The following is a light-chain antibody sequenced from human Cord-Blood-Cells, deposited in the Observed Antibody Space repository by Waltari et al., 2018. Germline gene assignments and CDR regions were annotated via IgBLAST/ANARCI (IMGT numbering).Light chain of an antibody. CDR2: DAS. CDR3: QQYDNLPYT. V-gene: IGKV1-33*01. CDR1: QDISNY. J-gene: IGKJ2*01. Sequence: DIKMTQSTSSLSASVVARVTITCQASQDISNYVIWKQQKPGKAPKLLIYDASNMETGAATRFSGSGSGTDFTFTISILQPEDIATYYCQQYDNLPYTFGQGTKLEIK.